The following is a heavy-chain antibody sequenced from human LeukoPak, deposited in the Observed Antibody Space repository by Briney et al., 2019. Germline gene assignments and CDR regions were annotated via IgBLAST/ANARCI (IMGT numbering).Heavy chain of an antibody. CDR3: ARDTGYYGSGRNYMDV. V-gene: IGHV1-2*02. Sequence: GASVKVSCKASGYTFTGYYMHWVRQAPGQGLEWMGWINPNSGGTNYAQKFQGRVTMTRDTSISTAYMELSRLRSDDTAVYYCARDTGYYGSGRNYMDVWGKGTTVTISS. J-gene: IGHJ6*03. D-gene: IGHD3-10*01. CDR2: INPNSGGT. CDR1: GYTFTGYY.